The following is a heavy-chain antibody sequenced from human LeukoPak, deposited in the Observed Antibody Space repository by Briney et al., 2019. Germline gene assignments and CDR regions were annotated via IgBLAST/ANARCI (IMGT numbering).Heavy chain of an antibody. CDR3: ARRHNYYYYMDV. CDR1: GFTFSSYA. CDR2: ISSNGVNT. V-gene: IGHV3-64*02. Sequence: GGSLRLSCASSGFTFSSYAMHWVRQAPGKAPEYVSAISSNGVNTYYADSVRGRFTISRDNSKNTLYLQMGSLRSEDMAVYYCARRHNYYYYMDVWGKGTTVTVSS. J-gene: IGHJ6*03.